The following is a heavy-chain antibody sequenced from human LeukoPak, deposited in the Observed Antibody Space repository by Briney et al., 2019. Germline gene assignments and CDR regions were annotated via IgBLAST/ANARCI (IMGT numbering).Heavy chain of an antibody. V-gene: IGHV4-59*01. D-gene: IGHD5-24*01. Sequence: SETLSLTCTVSGGSISSYYWSWIRQPPGKGLEWIGYIYYSGSTNYNPSLKSRVTTSVDTSKNQFSLKLSSVTAADTAVYYCARWDGYNYPFDYWGQGTLVTVSP. CDR2: IYYSGST. J-gene: IGHJ4*02. CDR3: ARWDGYNYPFDY. CDR1: GGSISSYY.